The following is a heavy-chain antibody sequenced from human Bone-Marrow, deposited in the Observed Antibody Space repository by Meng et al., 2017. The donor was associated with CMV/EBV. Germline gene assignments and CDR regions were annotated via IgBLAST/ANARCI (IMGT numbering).Heavy chain of an antibody. CDR1: GFTFSSYS. Sequence: GESLKISCAASGFTFSSYSMNWVRQAPGKGLEWVSSISSSSSYIYYADSVKGRFTISRDNAKNSLYLQMNSLRAEDTAVYYCARFIVGAIDYWGQGTLVTVSS. D-gene: IGHD1-26*01. V-gene: IGHV3-21*01. J-gene: IGHJ4*02. CDR2: ISSSSSYI. CDR3: ARFIVGAIDY.